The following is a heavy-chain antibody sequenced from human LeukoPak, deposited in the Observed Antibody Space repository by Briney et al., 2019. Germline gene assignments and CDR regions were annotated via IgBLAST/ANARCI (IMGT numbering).Heavy chain of an antibody. CDR2: IYYSGST. CDR1: GGSVSSGSYY. CDR3: ARDCTNGVCYAYGMDV. J-gene: IGHJ6*02. Sequence: PSETLSLTCTVSGGSVSSGSYYWSWIRQPPGKGLEWTGYIYYSGSTNYNPSLKSRVTISVDTSKNQFSLKLSSVTAADTAVYYCARDCTNGVCYAYGMDVWGQGTTVTVSS. D-gene: IGHD2-8*01. V-gene: IGHV4-61*01.